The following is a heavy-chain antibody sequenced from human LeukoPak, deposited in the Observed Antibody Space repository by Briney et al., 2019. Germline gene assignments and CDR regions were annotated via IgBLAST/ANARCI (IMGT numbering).Heavy chain of an antibody. CDR1: GFSIARAG. CDR2: IKSKTDPGPT. V-gene: IGHV3-15*07. D-gene: IGHD1-26*01. Sequence: GGSLRLSCAASGFSIARAGMNWVRQAPGKGLEWVGRIKSKTDPGPTDYAAPVKGRFTISRDDSKNTLYLQMNSLKTEDTAVYYCTTSGNPSLIDMWGQGTMVTVSS. J-gene: IGHJ3*02. CDR3: TTSGNPSLIDM.